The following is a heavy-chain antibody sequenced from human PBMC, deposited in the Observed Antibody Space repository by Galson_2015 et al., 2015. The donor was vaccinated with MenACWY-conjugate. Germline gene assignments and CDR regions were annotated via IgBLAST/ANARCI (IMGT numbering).Heavy chain of an antibody. D-gene: IGHD2-2*01. CDR2: INQDGSDK. CDR3: ASDGRYCTTTTCYSDYLFTL. Sequence: SLRLSCAASGFTVSRYWMTWVRQAPGKGLEWVANINQDGSDKSYVDSVKGRFTISRDNSENTLFLQMNSLRVEDTAVYYCASDGRYCTTTTCYSDYLFTLWGQGALVTVSS. V-gene: IGHV3-7*01. J-gene: IGHJ1*01. CDR1: GFTVSRYW.